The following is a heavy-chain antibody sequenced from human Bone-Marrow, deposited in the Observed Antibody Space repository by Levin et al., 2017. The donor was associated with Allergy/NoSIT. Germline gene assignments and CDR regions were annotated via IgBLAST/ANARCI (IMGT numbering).Heavy chain of an antibody. V-gene: IGHV5-51*01. Sequence: GASVKVSCKASGYSFTSYWIAWVRQMPGKGLEWMGMIYADDSDTRYSPSFQGQVTISADKSISAAYLQWSSLKASDTAMYYCARHMGEYFYGSGGVDYWGQGTLVTVSS. CDR1: GYSFTSYW. D-gene: IGHD3-10*01. CDR3: ARHMGEYFYGSGGVDY. CDR2: IYADDSDT. J-gene: IGHJ4*02.